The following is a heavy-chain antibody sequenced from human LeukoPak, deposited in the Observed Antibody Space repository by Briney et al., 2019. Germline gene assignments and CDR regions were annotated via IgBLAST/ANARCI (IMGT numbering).Heavy chain of an antibody. CDR1: GYTFTEYY. D-gene: IGHD3-10*01. J-gene: IGHJ4*02. CDR3: ARALGVGFGQFAYYFDF. V-gene: IGHV1-2*06. Sequence: GASVKVSCKTSGYTFTEYYIHWLRQAPGQGLEWMGRINPNTGATNYAQKFQGKVTMTRDTSISTAYMGLSRLLFGDSAVCYCARALGVGFGQFAYYFDFWGQGMLVTVSA. CDR2: INPNTGAT.